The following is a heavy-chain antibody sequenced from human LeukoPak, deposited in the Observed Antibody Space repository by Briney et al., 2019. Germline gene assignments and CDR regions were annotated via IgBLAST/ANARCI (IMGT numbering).Heavy chain of an antibody. J-gene: IGHJ4*02. CDR1: EFTFSGSA. V-gene: IGHV3-73*01. CDR3: TRRGRYSYDY. D-gene: IGHD5-18*01. CDR2: IRSKANSYAT. Sequence: GGSLRLSCAASEFTFSGSAMHWVRQASGKGLEWVGRIRSKANSYATAYAASVKGRFTISRDDSKNTAYLQMNSLKTEDTAVYYCTRRGRYSYDYWGQGTLVTVPS.